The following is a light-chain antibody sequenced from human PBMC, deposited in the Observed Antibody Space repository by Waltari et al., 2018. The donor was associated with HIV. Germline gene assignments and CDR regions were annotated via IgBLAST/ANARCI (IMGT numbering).Light chain of an antibody. CDR2: KDI. Sequence: SYDLTQTPSVSVSPGQTARINCSRGALPKKYSSWYRQKAGQAPMLLIYKDIEMPSGIPERISGSGSGTGVTLTITDVQAEDEGDYFCQSTDYDGTWVFGGGTKLTVL. V-gene: IGLV3-25*03. CDR3: QSTDYDGTWV. J-gene: IGLJ3*02. CDR1: ALPKKY.